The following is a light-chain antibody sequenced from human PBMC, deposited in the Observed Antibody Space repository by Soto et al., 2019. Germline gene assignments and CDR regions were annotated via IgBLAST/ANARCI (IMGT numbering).Light chain of an antibody. CDR3: SSYTTSNTRQIV. CDR1: SSDVGGYNY. J-gene: IGLJ1*01. V-gene: IGLV2-14*03. Sequence: QSALTQPASVSGSPGQSITISCTGTSSDVGGYNYVSWYQHHPGKAPKLIIYDVTNRPSGVSNPFSGSKSGNTASLTISGLQPEDEADYYCSSYTTSNTRQIVFGTGPKLTVL. CDR2: DVT.